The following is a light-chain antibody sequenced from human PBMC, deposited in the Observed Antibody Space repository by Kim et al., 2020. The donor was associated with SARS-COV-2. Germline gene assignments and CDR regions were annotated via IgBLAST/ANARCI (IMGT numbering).Light chain of an antibody. V-gene: IGLV2-23*02. Sequence: GQSITISCTGTSSDGGSHNIVSWYQQHPGKVPKLMIFEVTKRPSGISNRFSGSKSGNTASLTISGLQAEDEADYYCCSYAGSSTWVFGGGTQLTVL. CDR2: EVT. CDR1: SSDGGSHNI. CDR3: CSYAGSSTWV. J-gene: IGLJ3*02.